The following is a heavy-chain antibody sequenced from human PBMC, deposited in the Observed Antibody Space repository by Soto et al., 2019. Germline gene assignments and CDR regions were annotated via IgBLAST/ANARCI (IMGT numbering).Heavy chain of an antibody. Sequence: QLQLQESGPGLVKPSETLSLTCSVSDDSINSDQYYWGWIRPPPGKGLEWLGSIYYRGNAYYNPSLQPPVTISLDKSKCQSSLKLKIVTAADSAVYFCARLEGLATTSYYFDFWGPGALVTVSS. V-gene: IGHV4-39*01. J-gene: IGHJ4*02. D-gene: IGHD1-1*01. CDR1: DDSINSDQYY. CDR3: ARLEGLATTSYYFDF. CDR2: IYYRGNA.